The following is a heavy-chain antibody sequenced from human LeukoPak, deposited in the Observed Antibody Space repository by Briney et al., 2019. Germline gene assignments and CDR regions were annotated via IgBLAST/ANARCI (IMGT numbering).Heavy chain of an antibody. CDR1: DGSFTGYY. CDR3: ARGRDVKYYDYDWGKDRYTHVFDM. J-gene: IGHJ3*02. V-gene: IGHV4-34*01. D-gene: IGHD3-16*02. Sequence: SEPLSLTCAVYDGSFTGYYWRWIRHPPGKGLEWIGDINHNRVTNYSPSLKSRVTISLDTSKNQFSLKLGSVTAADTAVYYCARGRDVKYYDYDWGKDRYTHVFDMWGRGTMVIVSS. CDR2: INHNRVT.